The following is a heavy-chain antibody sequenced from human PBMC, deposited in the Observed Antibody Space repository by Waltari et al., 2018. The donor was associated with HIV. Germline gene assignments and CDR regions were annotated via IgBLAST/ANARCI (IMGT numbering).Heavy chain of an antibody. CDR1: GSIFTYSR. CDR2: ISGYNANT. V-gene: IGHV1-18*01. CDR3: ARGLGGSYYYGVDV. Sequence: QVPLVQSGAAVKMPGASVRVSGQTSGSIFTYSRVSGLRQAPGQGLEGLGWISGYNANTNYAQRLQGRVALTTDTSTSTAYMELRSLRSDDTAVYYCARGLGGSYYYGVDVWGQGTTVTVS. J-gene: IGHJ6*02.